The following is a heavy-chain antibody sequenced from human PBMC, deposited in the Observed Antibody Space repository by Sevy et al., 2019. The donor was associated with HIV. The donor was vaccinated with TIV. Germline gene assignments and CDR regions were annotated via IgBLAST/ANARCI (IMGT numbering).Heavy chain of an antibody. CDR1: GFTVSSNY. CDR2: IYSGGST. Sequence: GGSLRLSCAASGFTVSSNYMSWVRQAPGKGPEWVSVIYSGGSTYYADSVKGRFTISRDNSKNTLYLQMNSLRAEDTAVYYCARDTGGNRYGMDVWGQGTTVTASS. V-gene: IGHV3-53*01. J-gene: IGHJ6*02. D-gene: IGHD2-15*01. CDR3: ARDTGGNRYGMDV.